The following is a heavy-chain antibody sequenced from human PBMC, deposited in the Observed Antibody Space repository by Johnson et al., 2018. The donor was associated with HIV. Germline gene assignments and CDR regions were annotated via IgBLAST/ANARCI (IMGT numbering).Heavy chain of an antibody. CDR2: INWNGGST. V-gene: IGHV3-20*04. Sequence: QLVESGGGVVRPGGSLRLSCAASGFTFDDYDMSWVRQAPGKGLEWVSSINWNGGSTGYADSVKGRFTISRDNAKNSLYLQVNSLRGEDTALYYCARDVKYYDTSGYHSDAFDIWGQGTLVIVSS. D-gene: IGHD3-22*01. J-gene: IGHJ3*02. CDR1: GFTFDDYD. CDR3: ARDVKYYDTSGYHSDAFDI.